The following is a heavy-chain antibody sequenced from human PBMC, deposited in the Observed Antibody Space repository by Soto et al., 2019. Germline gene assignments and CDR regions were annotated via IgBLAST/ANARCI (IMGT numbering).Heavy chain of an antibody. D-gene: IGHD3-10*01. CDR3: ATPPGGGGY. J-gene: IGHJ4*02. CDR2: IYSGGYT. CDR1: GFTVSNNY. Sequence: EVQLVESGGGLIQPGGSLRLSCAVSGFTVSNNYMSWVRQAPGKGLEGVSVIYSGGYTAYGDSVKGRFTISRDNSKNTIFPQKKTLEPRLPAVFFRATPPGGGGYWGQGTLVTVSS. V-gene: IGHV3-53*01.